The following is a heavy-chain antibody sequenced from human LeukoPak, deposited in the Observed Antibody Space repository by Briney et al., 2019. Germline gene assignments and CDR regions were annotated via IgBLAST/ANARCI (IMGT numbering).Heavy chain of an antibody. CDR2: IYHSGST. D-gene: IGHD6-13*01. CDR1: GGSISSGGYS. V-gene: IGHV4-30-2*01. CDR3: ARARIAAAGLYYFDY. Sequence: SQTLSLTCAVSGGSISSGGYSWSWIRQPPGKGLEWIGYIYHSGSTYYNPSLKSRVTISVDRSKNQFSLKLSSVTAADTAVYYCARARIAAAGLYYFDYGGQGTLVTVSS. J-gene: IGHJ4*02.